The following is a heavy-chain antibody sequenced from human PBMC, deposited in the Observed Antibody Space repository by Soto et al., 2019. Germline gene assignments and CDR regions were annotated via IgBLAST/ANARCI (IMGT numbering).Heavy chain of an antibody. V-gene: IGHV3-53*04. Sequence: EVPLVESGGGLVQPGGSLRLSCAASGFTVSSNYMSWVRQAPGKGLEWVSVIYSGGSTYYADSVKGRFTISRHNSKNTLYLQMNSLRAEDTAVYYCASATRSSSSWYFDYWGQGTLVTVSS. J-gene: IGHJ4*02. D-gene: IGHD6-13*01. CDR2: IYSGGST. CDR1: GFTVSSNY. CDR3: ASATRSSSSWYFDY.